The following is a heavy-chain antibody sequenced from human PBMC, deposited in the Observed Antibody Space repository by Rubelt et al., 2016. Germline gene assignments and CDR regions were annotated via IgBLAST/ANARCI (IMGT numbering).Heavy chain of an antibody. CDR1: GFTFSSYA. D-gene: IGHD2-2*01. J-gene: IGHJ4*02. CDR3: ARGITPADLD. V-gene: IGHV3-30*04. CDR2: ITYDGSNK. Sequence: QVQLVESGGGVVQPGRSLRLSCAASGFTFSSYAMHWVRQAPGKGLEWVAVITYDGSNKYYADSVKGRFTVSWDNSKNTLYLQMNSLRAEDTAVYYCARGITPADLDWGQGTLVTVSS.